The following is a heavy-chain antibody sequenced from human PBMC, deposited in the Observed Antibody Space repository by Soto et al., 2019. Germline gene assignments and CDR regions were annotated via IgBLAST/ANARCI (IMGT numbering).Heavy chain of an antibody. CDR3: ARHDYGKFDY. D-gene: IGHD4-17*01. J-gene: IGHJ4*02. CDR1: GGSISSYY. CDR2: IYYSGST. Sequence: TSETLSLTCTVSGGSISSYYWSWIRQPPGKGLEWSGYIYYSGSTNYNPSLKSRVTISVDTSKNQFSLKLSSVTAADTAVYYCARHDYGKFDYWGQGTLVTVSS. V-gene: IGHV4-59*01.